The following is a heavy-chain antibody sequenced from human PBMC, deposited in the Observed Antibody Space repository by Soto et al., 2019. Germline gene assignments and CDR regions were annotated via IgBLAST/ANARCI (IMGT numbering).Heavy chain of an antibody. Sequence: GGSLRLSCAASGFTFSNAWMSWVRQAPGKGLEWVGRIKSKTDGGTTDYAAPVKGRFTISRDDSKNTLYLQMNSLKTEDTAVYYCTTAETYYYDSSGYYYVYWGQGTLVTVSS. CDR3: TTAETYYYDSSGYYYVY. V-gene: IGHV3-15*01. J-gene: IGHJ4*02. CDR2: IKSKTDGGTT. CDR1: GFTFSNAW. D-gene: IGHD3-22*01.